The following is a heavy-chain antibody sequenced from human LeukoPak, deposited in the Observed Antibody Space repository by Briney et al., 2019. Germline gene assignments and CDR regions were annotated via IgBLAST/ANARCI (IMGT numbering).Heavy chain of an antibody. CDR1: GLTLSNYW. CDR3: ARTSYWFDS. CDR2: INPDGSST. J-gene: IGHJ5*01. V-gene: IGHV3-74*03. Sequence: GGSLRLSCAASGLTLSNYWMHWVRQAPGKGLVWVSRINPDGSSTLYADSVKGRFTISRDNAKNTLYLQMSSLRAEDTAVYYCARTSYWFDSWGQGTLVTVSS.